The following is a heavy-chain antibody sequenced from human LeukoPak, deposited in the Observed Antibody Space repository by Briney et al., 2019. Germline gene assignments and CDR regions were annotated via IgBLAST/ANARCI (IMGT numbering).Heavy chain of an antibody. V-gene: IGHV4-39*07. Sequence: PSETLSLTCTVSGGSISSSSYYWDWIRQPPGKGLEWIGSIYYSGSTFYNPSLKSRVTISVDTSKNQFSLKLSSVTAADTAVYYCARDRIGAGYSSGPYYFDYWGQGTLVTVSS. D-gene: IGHD6-19*01. J-gene: IGHJ4*02. CDR1: GGSISSSSYY. CDR2: IYYSGST. CDR3: ARDRIGAGYSSGPYYFDY.